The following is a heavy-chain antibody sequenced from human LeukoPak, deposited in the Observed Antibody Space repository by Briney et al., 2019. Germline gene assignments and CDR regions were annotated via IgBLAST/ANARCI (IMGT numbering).Heavy chain of an antibody. Sequence: SETLSLTCTVSGYSISSGYYWGWIRQPPGKGLEWIGSGSTYYNPSLKSRVTISVDTSKKQFSLKLSSVTAADTAVYYCARESYGSESYNNWFDPWGQGTLVTVSS. V-gene: IGHV4-38-2*02. CDR2: SGST. D-gene: IGHD3-10*01. CDR1: GYSISSGYY. J-gene: IGHJ5*02. CDR3: ARESYGSESYNNWFDP.